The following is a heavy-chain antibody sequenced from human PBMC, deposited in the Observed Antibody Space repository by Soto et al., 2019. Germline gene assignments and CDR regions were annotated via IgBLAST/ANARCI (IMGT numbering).Heavy chain of an antibody. Sequence: SVKVSCKASGGTFSSYAISWVRQAPGQGLEWMGGIIPIFGTANYAQKFQGRVTITADKSTSTAYMELSSLRSEDTAVYYCARDLGYCSSTSCYTLDYFDYWGQGTLVTVSS. J-gene: IGHJ4*02. D-gene: IGHD2-2*02. CDR1: GGTFSSYA. V-gene: IGHV1-69*06. CDR3: ARDLGYCSSTSCYTLDYFDY. CDR2: IIPIFGTA.